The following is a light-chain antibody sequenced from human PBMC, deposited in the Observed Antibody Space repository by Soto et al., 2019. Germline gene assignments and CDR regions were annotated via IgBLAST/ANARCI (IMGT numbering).Light chain of an antibody. CDR1: SSNIGSNT. V-gene: IGLV1-44*01. CDR2: SNT. CDR3: AAWDDSLNGWV. Sequence: QLVLTQPPSASGTPGQRVTISCSGSSSNIGSNTVSWYQQLPGTAPKVLIYSNTQRPSGVPDRFSGSKSGTSASLAISGLQSEDEADYYCAAWDDSLNGWVFGGGTKVTVL. J-gene: IGLJ3*02.